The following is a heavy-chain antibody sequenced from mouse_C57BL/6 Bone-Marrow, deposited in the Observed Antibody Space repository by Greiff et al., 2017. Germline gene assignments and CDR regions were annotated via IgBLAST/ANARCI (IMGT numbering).Heavy chain of an antibody. CDR1: GYTFTSYG. D-gene: IGHD1-1*01. V-gene: IGHV1-81*01. CDR3: ARPGVVPYGAWFAY. CDR2: IYPRSGNT. J-gene: IGHJ3*01. Sequence: VQLQQSGAELARPGASVKLSCKASGYTFTSYGISWVKQRTGQGLEWIGEIYPRSGNTYYNEKFKGKATPTADKSSSTAYMELRSLTSEDSAVYFCARPGVVPYGAWFAYWGQGTLVTVSA.